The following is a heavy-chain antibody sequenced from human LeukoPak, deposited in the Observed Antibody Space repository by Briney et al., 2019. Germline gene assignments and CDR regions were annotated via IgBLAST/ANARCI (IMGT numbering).Heavy chain of an antibody. CDR3: AKNGDRGAYCTGGTCYPYFYYYMDV. CDR2: INWNSGSI. Sequence: GRSLRLSCAVSGFSFDDYAMYWVRQAPGKGLEWVSGINWNSGSIGYADSVKGRFTISRDNAKNSLYLQMNSLRAEDTAIYYCAKNGDRGAYCTGGTCYPYFYYYMDVWGKGTTVTI. CDR1: GFSFDDYA. V-gene: IGHV3-9*01. J-gene: IGHJ6*03. D-gene: IGHD2-15*01.